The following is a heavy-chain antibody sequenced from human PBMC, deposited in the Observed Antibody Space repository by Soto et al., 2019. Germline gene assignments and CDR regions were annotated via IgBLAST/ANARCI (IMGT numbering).Heavy chain of an antibody. J-gene: IGHJ4*02. CDR2: ISGSGGST. Sequence: HPGGSLRLSCAASGFTFSSYAMSWVRQAPGKGLEWVSAISGSGGSTYYADSVKGRFTISRDNSKNTLYLQMNSLRAEDTAVYYCASNVWGSYRRGRDYWGQGTLVTVSS. CDR1: GFTFSSYA. D-gene: IGHD3-16*02. CDR3: ASNVWGSYRRGRDY. V-gene: IGHV3-23*01.